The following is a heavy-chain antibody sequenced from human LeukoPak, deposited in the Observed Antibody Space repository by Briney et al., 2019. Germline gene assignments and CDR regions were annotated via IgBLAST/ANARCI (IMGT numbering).Heavy chain of an antibody. V-gene: IGHV3-21*01. CDR3: ARGVSRFDP. CDR2: ISSSSSYI. J-gene: IGHJ5*02. Sequence: GGSLRLSCAASGFNFRTHEMNWVRQAPGKGLEWVSSISSSSSYIYYADSVKGRFTISRDNAKNSLYLQMNSLRAEDTAVYYCARGVSRFDPWGQGTLVTVSS. CDR1: GFNFRTHE.